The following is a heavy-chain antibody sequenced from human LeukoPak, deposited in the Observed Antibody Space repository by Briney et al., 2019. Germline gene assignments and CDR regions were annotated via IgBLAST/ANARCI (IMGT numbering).Heavy chain of an antibody. CDR3: ARSRGYGYGYFYYGMDV. J-gene: IGHJ6*02. D-gene: IGHD5-18*01. V-gene: IGHV3-33*01. CDR2: IWYDGSNK. CDR1: GFTFNNYG. Sequence: GGSLRLSCAASGFTFNNYGFHWVRQAPGKGLEWVALIWYDGSNKYYADSVKGRFTISRDNSKNTLYLQMNSLRAEDTAVYYCARSRGYGYGYFYYGMDVWGQGTTVTVSS.